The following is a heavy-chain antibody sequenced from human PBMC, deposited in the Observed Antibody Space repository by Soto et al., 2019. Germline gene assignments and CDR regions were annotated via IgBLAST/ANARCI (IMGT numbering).Heavy chain of an antibody. D-gene: IGHD5-12*01. J-gene: IGHJ6*03. CDR3: ARGSWDDVSGHYYMDV. Sequence: QVQLQQSGPGLVKPSQTLSLTCDISGDSVSSNSAGWNWIRQTPSRGLEWLGRTYYKFKWYNNYVVSVRSRITIDPDTSKNQFSLQLNPVTPEDTAVYYCARGSWDDVSGHYYMDVWGKGTTVTVSS. V-gene: IGHV6-1*01. CDR2: TYYKFKWYN. CDR1: GDSVSSNSAG.